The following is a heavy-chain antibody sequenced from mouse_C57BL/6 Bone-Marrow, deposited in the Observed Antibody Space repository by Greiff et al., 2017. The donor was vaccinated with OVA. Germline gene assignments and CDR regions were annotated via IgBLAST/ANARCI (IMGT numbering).Heavy chain of an antibody. D-gene: IGHD1-1*01. J-gene: IGHJ2*01. CDR2: IDPSDSYT. CDR3: ARVTTVVFDY. V-gene: IGHV1-50*01. Sequence: QVQLKQPGAELVKPGASVKLSCKASGYTFTSYWMQWVKQRPGQGLEWIGEIDPSDSYTNYNQKFKGKATLTVDTSSSTAYMQLSSLTSEDSAVYYCARVTTVVFDYWGQGTTLTVSS. CDR1: GYTFTSYW.